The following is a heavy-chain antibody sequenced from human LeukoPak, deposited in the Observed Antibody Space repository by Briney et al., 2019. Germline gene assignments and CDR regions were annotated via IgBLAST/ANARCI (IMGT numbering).Heavy chain of an antibody. CDR3: AKEGAYPIITYDS. CDR2: IKGDGNEK. CDR1: GFSFSGYW. D-gene: IGHD3-10*01. Sequence: GGSLRLSCAASGFSFSGYWMNWVRQAPGKGLEWVANIKGDGNEKNYVDSVKGRFSISRDNARNSLYLQMDSLRAEDTAVYYCAKEGAYPIITYDSWGQGALVTASS. J-gene: IGHJ5*01. V-gene: IGHV3-7*01.